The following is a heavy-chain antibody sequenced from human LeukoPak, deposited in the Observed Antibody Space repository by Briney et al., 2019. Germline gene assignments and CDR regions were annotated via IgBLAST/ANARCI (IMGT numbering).Heavy chain of an antibody. CDR1: GYSFTSYW. CDR2: IYPGDSDT. Sequence: GESLKISCKGSGYSFTSYWIGWVRQMPGKGLERMGIIYPGDSDTRYSPSFQGQVTISADKSISTAYLQWSSLKASDTAMYYCARPIAVAGTRGSYYFDYWGQGTLVTVSS. V-gene: IGHV5-51*01. D-gene: IGHD6-19*01. J-gene: IGHJ4*02. CDR3: ARPIAVAGTRGSYYFDY.